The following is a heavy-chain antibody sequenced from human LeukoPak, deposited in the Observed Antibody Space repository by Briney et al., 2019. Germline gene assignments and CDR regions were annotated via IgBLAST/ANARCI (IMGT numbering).Heavy chain of an antibody. CDR1: GFTFSSYS. D-gene: IGHD3-10*01. CDR3: ARDSGRIRLDVAEDYFDY. CDR2: ISSSSSYI. J-gene: IGHJ4*02. V-gene: IGHV3-21*01. Sequence: GGSLRLSCAASGFTFSSYSMNWVRQAPGKGLEWVLSISSSSSYIYYADSVKGRFTTSRDNAKNSLYLQMNSLRAEDTAVYYCARDSGRIRLDVAEDYFDYWGQGTLVTVSS.